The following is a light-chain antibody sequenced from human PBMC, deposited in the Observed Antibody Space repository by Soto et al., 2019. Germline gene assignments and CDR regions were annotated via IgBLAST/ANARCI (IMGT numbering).Light chain of an antibody. CDR1: ETVSTN. Sequence: EIVMTQSPGTLSLSPGQRASLSCMAIETVSTNLAWYQQRPGQAPRLLIYDVSTGATGIPARFSGRRSGTEFTLTISSLQSEDFAVYYCQQYNNWPWTFGQGTKVDI. CDR2: DVS. J-gene: IGKJ1*01. V-gene: IGKV3-15*01. CDR3: QQYNNWPWT.